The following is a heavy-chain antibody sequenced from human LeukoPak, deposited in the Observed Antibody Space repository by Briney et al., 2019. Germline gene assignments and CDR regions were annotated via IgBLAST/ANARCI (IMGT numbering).Heavy chain of an antibody. Sequence: GESLKISCKGSGYSFTSYWIGWVRQMPGKGLEWMGIIYPGDSDTRYSPSFQGQVTTSADKSISTAYLQWSSLKASDTAMYDCARHRHYDILTGYYRRDNWFDPWGQGTLVTVSS. CDR2: IYPGDSDT. D-gene: IGHD3-9*01. V-gene: IGHV5-51*01. J-gene: IGHJ5*02. CDR1: GYSFTSYW. CDR3: ARHRHYDILTGYYRRDNWFDP.